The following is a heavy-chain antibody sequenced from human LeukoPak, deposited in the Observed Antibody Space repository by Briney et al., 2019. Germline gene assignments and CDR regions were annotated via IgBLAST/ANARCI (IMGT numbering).Heavy chain of an antibody. V-gene: IGHV3-23*01. CDR1: GFTFSTFA. CDR3: AKDRGY. J-gene: IGHJ4*02. CDR2: ITASGGST. Sequence: PGRSLRLSCAASGFTFSTFAMSWVRQAPGKGLEWVSSITASGGSTFYADSVKGRFTISRDNSKSTLYLQMNSLRAEDTAVYYCAKDRGYWGQGTLVTVSS.